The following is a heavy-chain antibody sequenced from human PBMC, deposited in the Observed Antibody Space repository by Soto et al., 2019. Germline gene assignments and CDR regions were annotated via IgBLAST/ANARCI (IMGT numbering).Heavy chain of an antibody. J-gene: IGHJ4*02. Sequence: QVHLVQSGTEVRKPGSSVTVSCKVSGGTFSTYTISWVRQAPGQGLQWRGGITPILRETTYAQNFQGRVFIPADISATTAYMELSDLTSEATAMYYCGRVPRYSFPTSDALDQWGQGTRVTVSS. CDR1: GGTFSTYT. CDR3: GRVPRYSFPTSDALDQ. V-gene: IGHV1-69*06. CDR2: ITPILRET. D-gene: IGHD5-18*01.